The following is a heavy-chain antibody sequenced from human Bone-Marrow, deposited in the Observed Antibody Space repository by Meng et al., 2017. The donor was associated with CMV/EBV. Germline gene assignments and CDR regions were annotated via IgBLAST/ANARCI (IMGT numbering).Heavy chain of an antibody. J-gene: IGHJ6*02. D-gene: IGHD3-3*01. V-gene: IGHV4-34*01. CDR2: INHSGST. CDR3: ARALPYFGVVFGYYYYYGMDV. CDR1: GGSSSGNY. Sequence: SETLSLTCAVYGGSSSGNYWSWNRQPPGKWREWVGEINHSGSTNYNPSIKSRVTIPVDTSKNQFSLKLSSVTAAGTAVYYGARALPYFGVVFGYYYYYGMDVWGQGTTVTVSS.